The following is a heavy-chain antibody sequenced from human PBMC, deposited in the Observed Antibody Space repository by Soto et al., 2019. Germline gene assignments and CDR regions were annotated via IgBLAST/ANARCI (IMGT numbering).Heavy chain of an antibody. D-gene: IGHD2-15*01. CDR1: GFTFSSYA. CDR3: ARGLYPAATYIDY. J-gene: IGHJ4*02. V-gene: IGHV3-30-3*01. Sequence: GGSLKLSCAASGFTFSSYAMHWVRQAPGKGLEWVAVISYDGSNKYYADSVKGRFTISRDNSKNTLYLQMNSLRAEDTAVYYCARGLYPAATYIDYWGQGTLVTVSS. CDR2: ISYDGSNK.